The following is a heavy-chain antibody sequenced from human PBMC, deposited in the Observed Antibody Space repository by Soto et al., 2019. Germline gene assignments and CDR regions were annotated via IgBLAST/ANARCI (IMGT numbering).Heavy chain of an antibody. J-gene: IGHJ5*02. D-gene: IGHD6-6*01. V-gene: IGHV1-69*13. CDR1: GGTFSSYA. CDR2: IIPIFGTA. CDR3: AKDLTRQLAYWLDP. Sequence: SVKVSCKASGGTFSSYAISWVRQAPGQGLEWMGGIIPIFGTANYAQKFQGRVTITADESTSTAYMELSSLRSEDTAVYYCAKDLTRQLAYWLDPWGQGTQVTVSS.